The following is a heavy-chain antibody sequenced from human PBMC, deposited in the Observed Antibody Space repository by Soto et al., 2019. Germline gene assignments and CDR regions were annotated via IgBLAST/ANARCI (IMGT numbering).Heavy chain of an antibody. CDR1: GFTFGSYW. Sequence: PGGSLRLSCAASGFTFGSYWMHWVRQAPGKGLVWVSRINSDGSSTSYADSVKGRFTISRDNAKNTLYLQMNSLRAEDTAVYYCARVVPYYDFWSGYYESSWFDPWGQGTLVTVSS. CDR3: ARVVPYYDFWSGYYESSWFDP. J-gene: IGHJ5*02. CDR2: INSDGSST. D-gene: IGHD3-3*01. V-gene: IGHV3-74*01.